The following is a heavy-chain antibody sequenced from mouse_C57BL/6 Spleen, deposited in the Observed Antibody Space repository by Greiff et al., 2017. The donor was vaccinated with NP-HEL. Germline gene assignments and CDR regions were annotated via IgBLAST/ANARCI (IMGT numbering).Heavy chain of an antibody. J-gene: IGHJ2*01. Sequence: EVQLQQSVAELVRPGASVKLSCTASGFNIKNTYMHWVKQRPEQGLEWIGRIDPANGNTKYAPKFKGKATLTADTSSNTAYLQISSLTSEDTAIYYCARSHYYSGSSESYWGQGTTLTVSS. D-gene: IGHD1-1*01. CDR1: GFNIKNTY. CDR3: ARSHYYSGSSESY. V-gene: IGHV14-3*01. CDR2: IDPANGNT.